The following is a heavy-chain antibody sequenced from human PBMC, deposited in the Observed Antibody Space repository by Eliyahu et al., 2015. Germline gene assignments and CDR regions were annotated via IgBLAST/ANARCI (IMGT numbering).Heavy chain of an antibody. CDR3: ARHQDTAMIRDNWFDP. D-gene: IGHD5-18*01. CDR2: IHYIGTT. V-gene: IGHV4-39*01. Sequence: QVQLQESGPGLVKPSETLSLTCTVSGDFISTSNYYWGWIRQPPGKRPEWLVSIHYIGTTYYNPSVKSRVTISVDTSKNQFSLKVNSVTAADSALYFCARHQDTAMIRDNWFDPWGQGTLVTVSS. CDR1: GDFISTSNYY. J-gene: IGHJ5*02.